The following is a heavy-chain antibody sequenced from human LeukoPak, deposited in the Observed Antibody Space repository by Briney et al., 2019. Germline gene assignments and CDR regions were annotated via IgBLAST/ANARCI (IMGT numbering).Heavy chain of an antibody. Sequence: SETLSLTCAVYGGSFSDYYWSWIRQPPGKGLEWIGEINHSGSTNYNPSLKSRVTISVDTSKNQFSLKLSSVTAADTAVYYCATGIYGWYFDYWGQGTLVTVSS. CDR1: GGSFSDYY. J-gene: IGHJ4*02. CDR2: INHSGST. D-gene: IGHD6-19*01. V-gene: IGHV4-34*01. CDR3: ATGIYGWYFDY.